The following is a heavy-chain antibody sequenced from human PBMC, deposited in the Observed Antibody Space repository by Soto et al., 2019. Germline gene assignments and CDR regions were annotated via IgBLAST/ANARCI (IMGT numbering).Heavy chain of an antibody. J-gene: IGHJ6*02. Sequence: GGSLRLSCAASGFTFSSYAMSWVLQAPGKGLEWVSAISGSGGSTYYADSVKGRFTISRDNSKNTLYLQMNSLRAEDTAVYYCAKENGSGRKIWDFYYGMDVWGQGSTVTVFS. CDR2: ISGSGGST. CDR3: AKENGSGRKIWDFYYGMDV. CDR1: GFTFSSYA. D-gene: IGHD3-3*01. V-gene: IGHV3-23*01.